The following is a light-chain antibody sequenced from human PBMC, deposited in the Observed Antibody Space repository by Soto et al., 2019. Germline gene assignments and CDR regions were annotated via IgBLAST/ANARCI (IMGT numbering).Light chain of an antibody. V-gene: IGKV1-39*01. CDR1: QGISSY. CDR3: QQSYTTLWT. Sequence: DIQMTQSPSSLSASIGDRVTITCRASQGISSYLQWYQQKPGKAPKLLIYAASSLQSGVPSRFSGSGSGTDFTLTISRLQPDDFATYYCQQSYTTLWTFGQGTRVE. J-gene: IGKJ1*01. CDR2: AAS.